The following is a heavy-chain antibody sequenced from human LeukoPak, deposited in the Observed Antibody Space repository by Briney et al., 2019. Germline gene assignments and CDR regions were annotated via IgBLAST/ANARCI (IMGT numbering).Heavy chain of an antibody. Sequence: PGGSLRLSCAASGFTVSSNYMSWVRQAPGKGLEWVSGISWNSGSIGYADSVKGRFTISRDNAKNSLYLQMNSLRAEDTALYYCAKGGHSYSSGSDYWGQGTLVTVSS. D-gene: IGHD6-19*01. CDR1: GFTVSSNY. J-gene: IGHJ4*02. CDR2: ISWNSGSI. CDR3: AKGGHSYSSGSDY. V-gene: IGHV3-9*01.